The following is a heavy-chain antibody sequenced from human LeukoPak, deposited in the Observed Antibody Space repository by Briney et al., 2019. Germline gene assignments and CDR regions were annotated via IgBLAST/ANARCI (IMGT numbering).Heavy chain of an antibody. J-gene: IGHJ6*02. D-gene: IGHD3-3*01. Sequence: ASVKVSCKASGYTFTSYDINWVRQATGQGREWMGWMNPNSGNTGYAQKFQGRVTMTRNTSISTAYMELSRLRSEDTAVYYCARLYYDFWSGYYDPYYYYGMDVWGQGTTVTVSS. CDR2: MNPNSGNT. CDR1: GYTFTSYD. V-gene: IGHV1-8*01. CDR3: ARLYYDFWSGYYDPYYYYGMDV.